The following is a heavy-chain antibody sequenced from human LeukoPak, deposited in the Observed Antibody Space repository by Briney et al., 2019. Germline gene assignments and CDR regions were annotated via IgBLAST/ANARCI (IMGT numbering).Heavy chain of an antibody. CDR2: INHSGST. D-gene: IGHD2-2*01. CDR3: ARALRRYCSSTSCYPPGLNWFDP. J-gene: IGHJ5*02. V-gene: IGHV4-34*01. Sequence: SETLSLTCAVYGGSFSGYYWSWIRQPPGKGLEWIGEINHSGSTNYNPSPKSRVTISVDTSKNQFSLKLSSVTAADTAVYYCARALRRYCSSTSCYPPGLNWFDPWGQGTLVTVSS. CDR1: GGSFSGYY.